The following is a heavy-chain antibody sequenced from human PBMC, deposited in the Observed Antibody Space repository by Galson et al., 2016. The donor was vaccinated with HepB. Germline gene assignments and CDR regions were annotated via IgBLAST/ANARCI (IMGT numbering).Heavy chain of an antibody. CDR1: GGSISIGNW. CDR3: ARDTSAYYYPSGGFDI. V-gene: IGHV4/OR15-8*02. CDR2: IHHSGNT. D-gene: IGHD3-22*01. Sequence: SETLSLTCVVSGGSISIGNWYSWVRQPPGKGLEWIGEIHHSGNTFYNPSLKSRVTISLDTSKNQFSLKLNSVTAADTATYYCARDTSAYYYPSGGFDIWGQGTMVTVSS. J-gene: IGHJ3*02.